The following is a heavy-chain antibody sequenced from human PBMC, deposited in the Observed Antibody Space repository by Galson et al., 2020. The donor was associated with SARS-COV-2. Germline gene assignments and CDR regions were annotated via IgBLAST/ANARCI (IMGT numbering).Heavy chain of an antibody. Sequence: SETLSLTCTVSGGSISSGSYYWSWIRQPAGKGLEWIGRIYTSGSTNYNPSLKSRVTISVDTSKNQFSLKLSSVTAADTAVYYCARDPQGEYYCMDVWGQGTTVTVSS. J-gene: IGHJ6*02. CDR3: ARDPQGEYYCMDV. V-gene: IGHV4-61*02. CDR1: GGSISSGSYY. CDR2: IYTSGST.